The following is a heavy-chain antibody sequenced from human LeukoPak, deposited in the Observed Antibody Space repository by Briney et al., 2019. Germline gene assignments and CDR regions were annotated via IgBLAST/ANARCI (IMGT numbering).Heavy chain of an antibody. J-gene: IGHJ4*02. V-gene: IGHV1-2*02. D-gene: IGHD3-22*01. Sequence: GASVKVSCKASGYTFTGYYMHWVRQAPGQGLEWMGWINPNSGGTNYAQKFQGRVTMTRDTSISTAYMELSRLRSDDTAVYYCARSALPYYYDSSGTEIDYWGQGTLVTVSS. CDR3: ARSALPYYYDSSGTEIDY. CDR1: GYTFTGYY. CDR2: INPNSGGT.